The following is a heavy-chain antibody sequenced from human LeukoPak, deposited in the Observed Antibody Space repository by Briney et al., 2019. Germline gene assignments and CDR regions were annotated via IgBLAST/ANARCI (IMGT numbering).Heavy chain of an antibody. CDR1: GFTASSNY. CDR2: IYSGGST. Sequence: GGSLRLSCAASGFTASSNYMSWVRQAPGKGLEWVSVIYSGGSTYYADSVKGRFTISRDNSKNTLYLQMNSLRAEDTAVYYCAGADSGSYHPRAFDIWGQGTMVTVSS. CDR3: AGADSGSYHPRAFDI. J-gene: IGHJ3*02. D-gene: IGHD1-26*01. V-gene: IGHV3-66*02.